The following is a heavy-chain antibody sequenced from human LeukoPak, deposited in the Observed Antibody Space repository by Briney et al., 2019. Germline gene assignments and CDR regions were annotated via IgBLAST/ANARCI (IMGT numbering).Heavy chain of an antibody. CDR2: INPNSGGT. CDR3: ARDTYGGKSPLLF. V-gene: IGHV1-2*02. CDR1: GFTFSGYY. J-gene: IGHJ4*02. D-gene: IGHD4-23*01. Sequence: ASVKVSCKASGFTFSGYYMHWVRQAPGQGFEWMGWINPNSGGTNFAQKFQGRVTMTRDTSINTVYMELSSLRSEDTAVYYCARDTYGGKSPLLFWGQGTLVTVSS.